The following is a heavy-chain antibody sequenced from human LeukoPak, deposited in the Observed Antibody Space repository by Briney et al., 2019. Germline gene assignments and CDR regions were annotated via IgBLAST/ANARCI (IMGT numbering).Heavy chain of an antibody. CDR1: GFTFSSTG. V-gene: IGHV3-7*01. CDR2: IKQDGSEK. CDR3: TREGRYSSSWYPPYNWFDP. Sequence: GGSLRLSCTASGFTFSSTGMHWVRQAPGKGLEWVANIKQDGSEKYYVDSVKGRFTISRDNVKNSLYLQMNSLRAEDTAVYYCTREGRYSSSWYPPYNWFDPWGQGTLVTVSS. J-gene: IGHJ5*02. D-gene: IGHD6-13*01.